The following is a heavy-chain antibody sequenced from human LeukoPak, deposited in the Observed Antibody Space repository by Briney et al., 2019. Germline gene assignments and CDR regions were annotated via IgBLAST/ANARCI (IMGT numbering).Heavy chain of an antibody. V-gene: IGHV3-11*01. CDR1: GFTFTDFY. Sequence: GVSLRLSCAASGFTFTDFYMSWIRQAPGKGLEWVSYISISGTTIYYADSVKGRFTFSRDNAKNSLYLQMNSLRAEDTAVYYCAGGYCSGGSCPVDYWGQGTLVTVSS. J-gene: IGHJ4*02. CDR2: ISISGTTI. CDR3: AGGYCSGGSCPVDY. D-gene: IGHD2-15*01.